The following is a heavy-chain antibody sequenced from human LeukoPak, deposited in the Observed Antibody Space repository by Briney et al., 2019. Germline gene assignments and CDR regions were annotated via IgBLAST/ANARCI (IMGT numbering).Heavy chain of an antibody. Sequence: SETLSLTCAVSGGSISSGGYSWSWIRQPPGKGLEWIGYIYHSGSTYYNPSLKSRVTISVDRSKNQFSLKLSSVTAADTAVYYCARDTLYSSGWYYFDYWGQGTLVTVSS. D-gene: IGHD6-19*01. CDR2: IYHSGST. J-gene: IGHJ4*02. CDR3: ARDTLYSSGWYYFDY. V-gene: IGHV4-30-2*01. CDR1: GGSISSGGYS.